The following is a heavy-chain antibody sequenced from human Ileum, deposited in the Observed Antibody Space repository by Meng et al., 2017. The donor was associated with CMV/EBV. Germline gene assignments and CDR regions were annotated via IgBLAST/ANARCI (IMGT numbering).Heavy chain of an antibody. CDR3: ARRVVVLGGPFDY. CDR1: GGAISSITYY. D-gene: IGHD2-15*01. CDR2: IYFSGST. V-gene: IGHV4-39*01. J-gene: IGHJ4*02. Sequence: LSGGAISSITYYWGWIRQPPGKGLEWIGNIYFSGSTYYNPSLKSRVTISVDTSKNQFSLKLSSVTAADTAVYYCARRVVVLGGPFDYWGQGTLVTVSS.